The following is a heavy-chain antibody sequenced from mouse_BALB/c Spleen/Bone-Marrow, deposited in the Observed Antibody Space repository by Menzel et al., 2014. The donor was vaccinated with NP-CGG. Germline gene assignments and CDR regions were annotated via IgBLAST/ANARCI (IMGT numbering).Heavy chain of an antibody. CDR2: ISTYSANT. V-gene: IGHV1-67*01. J-gene: IGHJ4*01. D-gene: IGHD3-2*01. Sequence: QAQLQQSGPELVSPGVSVKISCKAFGYTFTDYAIHWVKQSHSKSLEWIGIISTYSANTNYNQKFKGKATMTVDKSSSTAYMELARLTFEDSAIYFCARDISGYVRAMDYWGQGTSVTVSS. CDR1: GYTFTDYA. CDR3: ARDISGYVRAMDY.